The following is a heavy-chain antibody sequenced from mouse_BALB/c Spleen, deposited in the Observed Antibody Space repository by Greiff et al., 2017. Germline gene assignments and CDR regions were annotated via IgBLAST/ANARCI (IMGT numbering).Heavy chain of an antibody. V-gene: IGHV2-9*02. CDR2: IWAGRST. J-gene: IGHJ4*01. CDR1: GFSFTSYG. D-gene: IGHD1-1*01. Sequence: VQLQESGPGLVAPSQCLSITCTASGFSFTSYGVHWVRQPPGKGLEWLGVIWAGRSTNYNSALMSRLSISKDNSKSQVFLKMNSLQTDDTAMYYCARDSPITTVVARDYGGQGTSVTVSS. CDR3: ARDSPITTVVARDY.